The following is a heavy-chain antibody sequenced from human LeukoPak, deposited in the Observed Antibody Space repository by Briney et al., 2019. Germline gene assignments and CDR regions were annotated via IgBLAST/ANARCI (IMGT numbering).Heavy chain of an antibody. CDR2: IYPGDSDT. V-gene: IGHV5-51*01. Sequence: GGALKIPCKGSGYRLTSYWIGWGRQGPGKGFGGVGIIYPGDSDTRYSPSFQGQVTISADKSISTAYLQWSSLKASDTAMYYCARYSSSWPPDAFDIWGQGTMVTVSS. D-gene: IGHD6-13*01. CDR3: ARYSSSWPPDAFDI. CDR1: GYRLTSYW. J-gene: IGHJ3*02.